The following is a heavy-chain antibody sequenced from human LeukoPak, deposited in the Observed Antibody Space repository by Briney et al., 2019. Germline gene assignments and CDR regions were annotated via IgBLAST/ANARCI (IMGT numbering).Heavy chain of an antibody. Sequence: GGSLRLSCAASGFTFSSYAMSWVRQAPGKGLEWVSAISGSGGSTYYADSVKGRFTISRDNSKNTLYLQMNSLRAEDTAVYYCAKVPLLYDSSGYPIDYWGQGTLVTVSS. CDR2: ISGSGGST. D-gene: IGHD3-22*01. CDR3: AKVPLLYDSSGYPIDY. J-gene: IGHJ4*02. V-gene: IGHV3-23*01. CDR1: GFTFSSYA.